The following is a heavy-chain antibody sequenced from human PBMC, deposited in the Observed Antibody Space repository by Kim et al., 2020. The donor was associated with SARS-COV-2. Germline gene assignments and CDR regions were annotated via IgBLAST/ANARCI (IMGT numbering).Heavy chain of an antibody. CDR2: IYYSGST. D-gene: IGHD3-22*01. J-gene: IGHJ3*02. V-gene: IGHV4-31*03. CDR1: GGSISSGGYY. CDR3: ARASLTMIVVVGAFDI. Sequence: SETLSLTCTVSGGSISSGGYYWSWIRQHPGKGLEWIGYIYYSGSTYYNPSLKSRVTISVDTSKNQFSLKLSSVTAADTAVYYCARASLTMIVVVGAFDIWRPGTLVTVSS.